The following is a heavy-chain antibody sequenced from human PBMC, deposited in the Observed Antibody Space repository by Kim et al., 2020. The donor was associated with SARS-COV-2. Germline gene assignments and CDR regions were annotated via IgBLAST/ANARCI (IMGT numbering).Heavy chain of an antibody. Sequence: SETLSLTCTVSGGSISSSSYYWGWIRQPPGKGLEWIVSIYYSGSTYYNPSPKSRVTISVDTSKNQFSLKLSSVTAADTAVYYCARYGYSSGWYYFDYWGQGTLVTVSS. CDR2: IYYSGST. CDR3: ARYGYSSGWYYFDY. CDR1: GGSISSSSYY. J-gene: IGHJ4*02. V-gene: IGHV4-39*01. D-gene: IGHD6-19*01.